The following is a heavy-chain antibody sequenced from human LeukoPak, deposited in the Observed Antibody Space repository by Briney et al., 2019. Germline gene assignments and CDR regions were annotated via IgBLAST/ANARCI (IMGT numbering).Heavy chain of an antibody. J-gene: IGHJ4*02. CDR2: ISYDGSNK. Sequence: GRSLRLSCVASGFTFSSYAMHWVRQAPGKGLKWVAVISYDGSNKYYADSVKGRFTISRDNSKNTLYLQMNSLRAEDTAVYYCAREPSGYYPFDYWGQGTLVTVSS. CDR1: GFTFSSYA. V-gene: IGHV3-30*04. D-gene: IGHD3-22*01. CDR3: AREPSGYYPFDY.